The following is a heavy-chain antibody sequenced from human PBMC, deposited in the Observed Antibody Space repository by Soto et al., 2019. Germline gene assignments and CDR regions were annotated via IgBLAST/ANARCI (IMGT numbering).Heavy chain of an antibody. D-gene: IGHD2-15*01. J-gene: IGHJ4*01. Sequence: QVQLQQWGAGLLKPSETLSLTCAVYGGSFSGYYWSWIRQPPGKGLEWIGEINPSGSTNYTPSLKSRVTMSGDPPENQFSVKLTSVPASDSAVYYCGRGRDGGAAKWGHGTLVTVSA. CDR1: GGSFSGYY. V-gene: IGHV4-34*01. CDR3: GRGRDGGAAK. CDR2: INPSGST.